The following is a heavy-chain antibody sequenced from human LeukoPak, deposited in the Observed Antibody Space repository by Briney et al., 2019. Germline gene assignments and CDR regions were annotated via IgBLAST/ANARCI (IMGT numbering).Heavy chain of an antibody. D-gene: IGHD5-18*01. V-gene: IGHV3-30*02. CDR1: GFTFSSYG. J-gene: IGHJ4*02. CDR3: ARAGYSYGTFDY. CDR2: IRYDGSNK. Sequence: PGGSLRLSCAASGFTFSSYGMHWVRQAPGKGLEWVAFIRYDGSNKYYADSVRGRFTISRDNSKNTLYLQMNSLRVEDTAVYYCARAGYSYGTFDYWGQGTLVTVSP.